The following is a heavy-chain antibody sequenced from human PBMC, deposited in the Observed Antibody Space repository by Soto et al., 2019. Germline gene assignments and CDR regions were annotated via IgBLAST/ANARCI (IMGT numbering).Heavy chain of an antibody. J-gene: IGHJ4*02. V-gene: IGHV3-23*01. D-gene: IGHD3-16*02. CDR3: AGSVEFGRVIAYYLDF. CDR1: EYTFSSNA. CDR2: ISGSGGST. Sequence: GRSLRIACAASEYTFSSNAMTWVRQCPGKGLEWVSAISGSGGSTYYADSVKGRFTIPRDNSKNTLYLQMNSLRAEDTAVYYCAGSVEFGRVIAYYLDFWCQGXLLTVYS.